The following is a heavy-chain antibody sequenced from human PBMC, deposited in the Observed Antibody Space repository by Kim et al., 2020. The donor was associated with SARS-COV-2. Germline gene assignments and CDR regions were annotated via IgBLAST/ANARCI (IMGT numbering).Heavy chain of an antibody. V-gene: IGHV4-31*03. D-gene: IGHD3-3*01. CDR2: IYYSGST. Sequence: SETLSLTCTVSGGSISSGGYYWSWIRQHPGKGLEWIGYIYYSGSTYYNPSLKSRVTISVDTSKNQFSLKLSSVTAADTAVYYCARSLVTIFGVVNPHWFDPWGQGTLVTVSS. CDR3: ARSLVTIFGVVNPHWFDP. CDR1: GGSISSGGYY. J-gene: IGHJ5*02.